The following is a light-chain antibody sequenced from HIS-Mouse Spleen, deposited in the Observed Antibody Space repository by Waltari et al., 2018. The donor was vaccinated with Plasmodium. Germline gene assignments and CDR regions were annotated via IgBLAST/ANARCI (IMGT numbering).Light chain of an antibody. V-gene: IGLV3-10*01. CDR2: EDS. Sequence: SYALTQPPSVSVSPGPTTSTPCPGDALPKKYAYWYQQKSGQAPALVIYEDSKRPSGIPERFSGSSSGTMATLTISGAQVEDEADYYCYSTDSSGNHRVFGGGTKLTVL. CDR1: ALPKKY. J-gene: IGLJ3*02. CDR3: YSTDSSGNHRV.